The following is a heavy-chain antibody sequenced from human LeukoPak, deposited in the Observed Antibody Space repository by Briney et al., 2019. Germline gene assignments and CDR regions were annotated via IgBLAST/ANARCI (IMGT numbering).Heavy chain of an antibody. Sequence: ASVKVSCKASGYTFTGYYMHWVRQAPGQGLEWMGWINPNSGGTNYAQKFQGRVTMNRDTSISTAYMELSRLRSDDTAVYYCARGPPGSSSSRRVYYYYYMDVWGKGTTVTVSS. J-gene: IGHJ6*03. CDR1: GYTFTGYY. V-gene: IGHV1-2*02. CDR2: INPNSGGT. D-gene: IGHD6-6*01. CDR3: ARGPPGSSSSRRVYYYYYMDV.